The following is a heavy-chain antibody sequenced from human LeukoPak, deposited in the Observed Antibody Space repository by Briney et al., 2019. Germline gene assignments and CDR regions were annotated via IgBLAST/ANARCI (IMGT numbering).Heavy chain of an antibody. Sequence: GGSLRLFCAASVLTFRNHCMHWVRQTPGKGLVWVSRISSDGSSTTYADSVKGRFTISRDNAKNTLYLQMNNLRPEDTAMYYCARDQRVTGRLDIDYLGQGTLVIVSS. CDR1: VLTFRNHC. V-gene: IGHV3-74*03. CDR3: ARDQRVTGRLDIDY. J-gene: IGHJ4*02. CDR2: ISSDGSST. D-gene: IGHD6-6*01.